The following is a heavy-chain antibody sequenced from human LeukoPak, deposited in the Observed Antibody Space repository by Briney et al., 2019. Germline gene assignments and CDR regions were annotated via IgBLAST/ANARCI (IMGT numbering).Heavy chain of an antibody. D-gene: IGHD3-22*01. CDR3: ARVDGSPDY. V-gene: IGHV1-8*03. CDR1: GYTFTRFD. Sequence: ASVKVSCKASGYTFTRFDINWVRQATGQGLEWMGWMNTKSGNTGHAQKFQGRVTISRDTSINTVYMELSSLRSEDTAVYFCARVDGSPDYWGQGTLVTVSS. CDR2: MNTKSGNT. J-gene: IGHJ4*02.